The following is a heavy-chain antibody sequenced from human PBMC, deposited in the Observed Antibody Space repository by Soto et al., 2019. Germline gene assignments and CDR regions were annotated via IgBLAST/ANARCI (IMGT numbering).Heavy chain of an antibody. CDR3: ARDHCSSTSCYGYYYYGMDV. J-gene: IGHJ6*02. CDR1: GDSVSSNSAA. Sequence: PSQTLSLTCATSGDSVSSNSAAWNWIRQSPSRGLEWLGRTYYRSKWYNDYAVSVKSRITINPDTSKNQFSLQLNSVTPEDTAVYYCARDHCSSTSCYGYYYYGMDVWGQGTTVTVSS. D-gene: IGHD2-2*01. V-gene: IGHV6-1*01. CDR2: TYYRSKWYN.